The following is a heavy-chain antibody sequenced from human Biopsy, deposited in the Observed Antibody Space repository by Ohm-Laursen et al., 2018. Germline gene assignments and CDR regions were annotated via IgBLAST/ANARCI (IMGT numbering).Heavy chain of an antibody. D-gene: IGHD5-24*01. Sequence: SSVKVSCKASGGSFSTYTISWVRQAPGQGLEWMGGIVPIFATANYAQRFQGRVTITADKSANTVYMELTSLTSEDTAVYYCARDVEGFYSYAMDVWGQGTTVTVSS. CDR1: GGSFSTYT. CDR2: IVPIFATA. V-gene: IGHV1-69*06. J-gene: IGHJ6*02. CDR3: ARDVEGFYSYAMDV.